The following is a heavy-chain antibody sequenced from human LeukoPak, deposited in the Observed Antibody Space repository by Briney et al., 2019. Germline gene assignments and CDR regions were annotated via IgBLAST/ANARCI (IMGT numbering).Heavy chain of an antibody. Sequence: SETLSLTCTVSGGSISSSSYYWGWIRQPPGKGLEWIGSIYYSGSTYYNPSLKSRVTISVDTSKNQFSLKLSSVTAADTAVYYCARPYCSGGSSYNWFDPWGQGTLVTVSS. CDR2: IYYSGST. J-gene: IGHJ5*02. CDR3: ARPYCSGGSSYNWFDP. D-gene: IGHD2-15*01. V-gene: IGHV4-39*07. CDR1: GGSISSSSYY.